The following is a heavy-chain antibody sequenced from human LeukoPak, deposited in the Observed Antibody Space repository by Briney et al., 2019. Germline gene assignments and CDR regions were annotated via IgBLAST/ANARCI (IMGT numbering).Heavy chain of an antibody. D-gene: IGHD2-2*01. J-gene: IGHJ4*02. CDR2: IYHSGST. V-gene: IGHV4-59*01. Sequence: PSETLSLTCTVSGGSISTYYWNWIRQPPGKGLEWIGYIYHSGSTNYNPSLQSRVTISVDTSKNQFSLNLNSVTAADTGVYYCAGYCSSTSCAKLGDYWGQGTLVTVSS. CDR3: AGYCSSTSCAKLGDY. CDR1: GGSISTYY.